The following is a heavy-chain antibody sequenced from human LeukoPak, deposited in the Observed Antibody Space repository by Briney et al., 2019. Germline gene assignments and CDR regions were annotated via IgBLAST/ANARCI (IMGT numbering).Heavy chain of an antibody. J-gene: IGHJ5*02. Sequence: SETLSLTCTVSGGSISSYYWSWIRQPPGKGLEWIGYIYYSGSTSYNPSLKSRVTISVDTSKNQFSLKLSSVTAADTAVYYCARHLGIAAHNWFDPWGQGSLVTVSS. D-gene: IGHD6-13*01. CDR2: IYYSGST. CDR3: ARHLGIAAHNWFDP. CDR1: GGSISSYY. V-gene: IGHV4-59*08.